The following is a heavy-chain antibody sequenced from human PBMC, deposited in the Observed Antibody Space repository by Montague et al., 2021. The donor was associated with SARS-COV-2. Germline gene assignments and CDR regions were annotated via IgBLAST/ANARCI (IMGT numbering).Heavy chain of an antibody. CDR1: GGSISSYY. Sequence: SETLSLTCTVSGGSISSYYWSWIRQPAGKGLEWIGCIYTSGTTNCNPSLKSRVTMSVDTSKNQFSLKLSSVTAADTAVYYCAGGSGIINFYDSGMDVWGQGTTVTVSS. CDR3: AGGSGIINFYDSGMDV. D-gene: IGHD3-10*01. J-gene: IGHJ6*02. CDR2: IYTSGTT. V-gene: IGHV4-4*07.